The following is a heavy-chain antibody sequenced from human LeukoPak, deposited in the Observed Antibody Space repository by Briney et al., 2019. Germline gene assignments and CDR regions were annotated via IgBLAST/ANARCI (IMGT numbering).Heavy chain of an antibody. J-gene: IGHJ2*01. CDR3: ARAAGWYSSGWYDPNWYFDL. V-gene: IGHV4-59*01. CDR2: IYYSGST. D-gene: IGHD6-19*01. Sequence: SETLSLTCTVSGGSISSYYWSWIRQPPGKGLEWIWYIYYSGSTNYNPSLKSRVTISVDTSKNPFSLKLSSVTAADTAVYYCARAAGWYSSGWYDPNWYFDLWGRGTLVTVSS. CDR1: GGSISSYY.